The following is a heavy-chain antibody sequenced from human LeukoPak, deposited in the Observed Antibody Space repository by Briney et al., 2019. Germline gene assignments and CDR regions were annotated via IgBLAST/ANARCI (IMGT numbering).Heavy chain of an antibody. Sequence: PSEPVSLTCTLSGRSISIHYGRWARLPPGGGLECLAYIYDSGNTNYIPSLKRRLSISMDTSKTQFSLNLTSVTAADTAVYYCAREVLQGSSQGMDVWGKGNTVIVSS. CDR3: AREVLQGSSQGMDV. CDR2: IYDSGNT. V-gene: IGHV4-59*11. CDR1: GRSISIHY. D-gene: IGHD3-3*01. J-gene: IGHJ6*04.